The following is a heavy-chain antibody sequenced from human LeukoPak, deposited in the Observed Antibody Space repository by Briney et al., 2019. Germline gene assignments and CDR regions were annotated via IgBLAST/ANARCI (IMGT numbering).Heavy chain of an antibody. J-gene: IGHJ6*03. CDR3: TRVLSEDWNYYGDQYYYYYMDV. CDR2: IRSKAYGGTT. V-gene: IGHV3-49*04. CDR1: GFTFGDYA. Sequence: PGGSLRLSCTASGFTFGDYAMSWVRQAPGEGLEWVGFIRSKAYGGTTEYAASVKGRFTISRDDSKSIAYLQMNSLKTEDTAVYYCTRVLSEDWNYYGDQYYYYYMDVWGKGTTVTVSS. D-gene: IGHD1-7*01.